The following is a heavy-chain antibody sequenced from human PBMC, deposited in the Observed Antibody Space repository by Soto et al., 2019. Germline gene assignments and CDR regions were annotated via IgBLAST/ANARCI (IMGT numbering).Heavy chain of an antibody. CDR3: AGHCSSSSCRYSLDQDYGMDI. V-gene: IGHV4-59*01. D-gene: IGHD2-2*01. J-gene: IGHJ6*04. CDR2: IYYSGTT. Sequence: SETLALTCTVSGASMSSYYWSWIRQPPGQGLEWIGYIYYSGTTNYNPSLKSRVTISVDTSKNQFSLKLSSVTAADTAVYYCAGHCSSSSCRYSLDQDYGMDIWAKGTTVTVSS. CDR1: GASMSSYY.